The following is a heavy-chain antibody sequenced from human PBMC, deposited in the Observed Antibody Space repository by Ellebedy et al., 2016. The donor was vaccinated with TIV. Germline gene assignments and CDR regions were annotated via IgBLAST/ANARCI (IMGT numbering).Heavy chain of an antibody. D-gene: IGHD3-10*01. CDR1: GFTVSSNY. Sequence: GESLKISCAASGFTVSSNYMSWVRQAPGKGLVWVSRINSDGSSTSYADSVKGRFTISRDNAKNTLYLQMNSLRAADTAVYYCARQMVRGVIIKTGTTWSFDYWGQGTLVTVSS. CDR3: ARQMVRGVIIKTGTTWSFDY. J-gene: IGHJ4*02. CDR2: INSDGSST. V-gene: IGHV3-74*01.